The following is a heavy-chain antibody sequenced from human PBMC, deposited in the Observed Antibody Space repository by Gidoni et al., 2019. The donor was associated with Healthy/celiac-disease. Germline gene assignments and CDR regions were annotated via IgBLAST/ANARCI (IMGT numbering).Heavy chain of an antibody. D-gene: IGHD2-15*01. V-gene: IGHV3-23*01. CDR2: ISGSGGST. Sequence: EVQLLESGGGLVQPGGSLRLSCAASGFTFSSYAMSWVRQAPGKGLEWVSAISGSGGSTYYADSVKGRFTISRDNSKNTLYLQMNSLRAEDTAVYYCAKANTEDIVVVVAASDAFDIWGQGTMVTVSS. CDR1: GFTFSSYA. CDR3: AKANTEDIVVVVAASDAFDI. J-gene: IGHJ3*02.